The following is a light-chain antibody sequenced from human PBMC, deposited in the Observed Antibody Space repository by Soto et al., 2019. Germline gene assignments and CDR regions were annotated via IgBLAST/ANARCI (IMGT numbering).Light chain of an antibody. V-gene: IGKV3-11*01. Sequence: EIVLTQSQATLSLSQGERPTLTSRATQGFNSYLAWYQQKPGQAPRLLIYAASTRASGIPARFSGSGSGTDFTLTISSLEPEDFVVYYCQQRSNWPPYTFGQGTKLEIK. CDR1: QGFNSY. J-gene: IGKJ2*01. CDR2: AAS. CDR3: QQRSNWPPYT.